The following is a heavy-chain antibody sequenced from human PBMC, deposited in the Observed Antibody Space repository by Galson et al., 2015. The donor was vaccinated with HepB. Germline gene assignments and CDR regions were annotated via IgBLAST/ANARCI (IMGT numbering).Heavy chain of an antibody. CDR3: ARVDTAMNDAFDI. CDR1: GFTFSSYW. D-gene: IGHD5-18*01. CDR2: IKQDGSEK. V-gene: IGHV3-7*01. Sequence: SLRLSCAASGFTFSSYWMSWVRQAPGKGLEWVANIKQDGSEKYYVDSVKGRFTISRDNAKNSLYLQMNSLRAEDTAVYYCARVDTAMNDAFDIWGQGTMVTVSS. J-gene: IGHJ3*02.